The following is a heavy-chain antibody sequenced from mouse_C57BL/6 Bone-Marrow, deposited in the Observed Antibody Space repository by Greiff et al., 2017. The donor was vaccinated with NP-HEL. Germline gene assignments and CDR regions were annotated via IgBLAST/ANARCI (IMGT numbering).Heavy chain of an antibody. J-gene: IGHJ1*03. CDR3: ARSSYYSNYGYFDV. D-gene: IGHD2-5*01. CDR2: IYPGDGDT. Sequence: QVQLKQSGAELVKPGASVKISCKASGYAFSSYWMNWVKQRPGKGLEWIGQIYPGDGDTNYNGKFKGKATLTADKSSSTAYMQLSSLTSEDSAVYFCARSSYYSNYGYFDVWGTGTTVTVSS. CDR1: GYAFSSYW. V-gene: IGHV1-80*01.